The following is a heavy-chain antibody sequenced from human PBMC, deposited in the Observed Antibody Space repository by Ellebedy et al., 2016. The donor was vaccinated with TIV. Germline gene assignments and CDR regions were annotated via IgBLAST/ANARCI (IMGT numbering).Heavy chain of an antibody. CDR1: GYTFTSYY. CDR2: INPSGGST. Sequence: AASVKVSCKASGYTFTSYYMHWVRQAPGQGLEWMGIINPSGGSTSYAQKFQGRVTMTRDTSTSTVYMELSSLRSEDTAVYYCAKDDPYDSSGYYFWIWGYWGQGTLVTVSS. V-gene: IGHV1-46*01. J-gene: IGHJ4*02. D-gene: IGHD3-22*01. CDR3: AKDDPYDSSGYYFWIWGY.